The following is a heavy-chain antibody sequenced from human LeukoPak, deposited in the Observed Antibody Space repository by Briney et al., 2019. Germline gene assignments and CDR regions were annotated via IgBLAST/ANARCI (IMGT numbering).Heavy chain of an antibody. V-gene: IGHV3-49*04. CDR2: IRSKAYGGTT. J-gene: IGHJ4*02. D-gene: IGHD5-18*01. Sequence: GGSLRLSCTASGFTFGDYAMSWVRQAPGKGLEWVGFIRSKAYGGTTEYAASVKGRFTISRDDSKSIAYLQMNSLKTEGTAVYYRTRDSNTAMVTDYWGQGTLVTVSS. CDR3: TRDSNTAMVTDY. CDR1: GFTFGDYA.